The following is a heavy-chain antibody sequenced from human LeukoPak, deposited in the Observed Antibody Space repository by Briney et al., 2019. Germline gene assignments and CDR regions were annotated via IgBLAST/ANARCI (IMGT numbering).Heavy chain of an antibody. V-gene: IGHV4-39*07. Sequence: PSETLSLTCIVSGGSFGTSSYFWGRIRQPPGKGLEWIGSIYHTGSTYYNPSLKSRVSISEDTSKNQFSLKLSSVTAADTAVYYCASESIAGRVDPWGQGTLVTVSS. CDR3: ASESIAGRVDP. CDR1: GGSFGTSSYF. D-gene: IGHD6-6*01. CDR2: IYHTGST. J-gene: IGHJ5*02.